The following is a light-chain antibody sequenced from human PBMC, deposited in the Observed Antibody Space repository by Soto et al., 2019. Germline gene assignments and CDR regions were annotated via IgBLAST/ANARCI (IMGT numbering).Light chain of an antibody. CDR2: DTS. CDR1: QSVSSL. CDR3: QQYNIWPYT. Sequence: IVLTQSPANLSVSPGERATLSCRASQSVSSLLAWYQQKPRQAPRLLIYDTSTRATGIPARFSGSGSGTDFTLTISSLQSEDFAIYYCQQYNIWPYTFGQGTKLEIK. J-gene: IGKJ2*01. V-gene: IGKV3-15*01.